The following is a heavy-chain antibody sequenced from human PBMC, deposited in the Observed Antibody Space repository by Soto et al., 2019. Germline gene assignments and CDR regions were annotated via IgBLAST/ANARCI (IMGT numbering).Heavy chain of an antibody. V-gene: IGHV3-21*01. CDR3: ARDQPGYSYGYGLGY. Sequence: EVQLVESGGGLVKPGGSLRLSCAASGFTFSSYSMNWVRQAPGKGLEWVSSISSSSSYIYYADSVKGRFTISRDNAKNSLYLQMNSLRAEDTAVYYCARDQPGYSYGYGLGYWGQGTRVTVSS. CDR1: GFTFSSYS. D-gene: IGHD5-18*01. J-gene: IGHJ4*02. CDR2: ISSSSSYI.